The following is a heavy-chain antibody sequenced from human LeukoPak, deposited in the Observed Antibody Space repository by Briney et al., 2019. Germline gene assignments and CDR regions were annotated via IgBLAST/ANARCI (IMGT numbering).Heavy chain of an antibody. D-gene: IGHD3-22*01. Sequence: GGSLRLSCAASGFTFSDYYMSWIRQAPGKGLEWVSYISSSGDSIYYAGSVKGRFTISRDNAKNSLYLQMNSLRAEDTAVYYCARHSSGYFRLDYWGQGTLVTVSS. CDR2: ISSSGDSI. V-gene: IGHV3-11*01. CDR1: GFTFSDYY. CDR3: ARHSSGYFRLDY. J-gene: IGHJ4*02.